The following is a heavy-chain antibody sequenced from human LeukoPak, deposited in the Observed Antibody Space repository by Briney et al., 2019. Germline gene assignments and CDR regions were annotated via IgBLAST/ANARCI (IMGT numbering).Heavy chain of an antibody. D-gene: IGHD5-12*01. J-gene: IGHJ4*02. CDR1: GFTFSSYE. CDR3: ARDKISGPTKFEY. CDR2: IRQDGNEI. V-gene: IGHV3-7*01. Sequence: GGSLRLSCAASGFTFSSYEMNWVRQAPGKGLEWVANIRQDGNEIYYVDSVKGRFTISRDNAKNSLYLQMNSLRDEDTAVYYCARDKISGPTKFEYWGQGTLVTVSS.